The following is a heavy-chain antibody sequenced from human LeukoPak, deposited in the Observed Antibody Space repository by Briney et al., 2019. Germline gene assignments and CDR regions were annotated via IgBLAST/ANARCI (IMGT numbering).Heavy chain of an antibody. J-gene: IGHJ4*02. CDR1: GFTFSSYE. CDR3: AKDFYSGSYYYFDY. Sequence: GGSLRLSCAASGFTFSSYEMNWVRQAPGKGLEWVSYISSSGSTIYYADSVKGRFTISRDNAKNSLYLQMNSLRGEDTALYYCAKDFYSGSYYYFDYWGQGTLVTVSS. CDR2: ISSSGSTI. D-gene: IGHD1-26*01. V-gene: IGHV3-48*03.